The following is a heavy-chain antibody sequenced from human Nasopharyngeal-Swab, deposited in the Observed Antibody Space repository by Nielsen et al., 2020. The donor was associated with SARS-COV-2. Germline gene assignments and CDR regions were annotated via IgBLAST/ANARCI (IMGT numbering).Heavy chain of an antibody. D-gene: IGHD3-3*01. Sequence: GESLKISCAASGFTFSSYAMSWVRQAPGKGLEWVSAISGSGGSTYYADSVKGRFTISRDNSKNTLYLQMNSLRAEDTAVYYCAKEPDHDFWSGYFDYWGQGTLVTVSS. V-gene: IGHV3-23*01. CDR1: GFTFSSYA. J-gene: IGHJ4*02. CDR3: AKEPDHDFWSGYFDY. CDR2: ISGSGGST.